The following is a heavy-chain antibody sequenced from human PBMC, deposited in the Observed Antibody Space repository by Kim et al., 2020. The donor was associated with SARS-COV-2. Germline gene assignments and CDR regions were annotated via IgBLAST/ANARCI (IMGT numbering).Heavy chain of an antibody. Sequence: GGSLRLSCAGSGFTFSSYWMFWVRQAPGKGLVWVSRINGDGSDTYYADSVKGRFTISKDNAKNTLYLQMNSLRAEDTAIYYCVRDIYRATSTRGADHWG. CDR3: VRDIYRATSTRGADH. CDR2: INGDGSDT. J-gene: IGHJ4*01. CDR1: GFTFSSYW. V-gene: IGHV3-74*01. D-gene: IGHD3-16*02.